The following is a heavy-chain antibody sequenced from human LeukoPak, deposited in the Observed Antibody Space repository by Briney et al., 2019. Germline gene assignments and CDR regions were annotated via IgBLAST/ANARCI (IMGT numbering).Heavy chain of an antibody. J-gene: IGHJ4*02. CDR1: GGTFSSYA. D-gene: IGHD3-10*01. V-gene: IGHV1-69*13. CDR2: IIPILGTA. Sequence: SVKVSCKSSGGTFSSYAISWVRRAPGQGLEWMGGIIPILGTAKHAQKFQGRVTFTADESTTTVYMELSGLRSEDKAVYYCAREDGSGSFQPQFDYWGQGTLVIVSS. CDR3: AREDGSGSFQPQFDY.